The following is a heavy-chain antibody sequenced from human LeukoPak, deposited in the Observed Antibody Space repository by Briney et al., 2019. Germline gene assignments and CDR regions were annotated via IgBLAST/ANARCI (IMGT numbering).Heavy chain of an antibody. CDR1: GFTVSSNY. CDR3: AYAEVTTSFDY. D-gene: IGHD4-11*01. Sequence: GGSLRLSCAASGFTVSSNYMSWVRQAPGKGLEWVSVIYSGGSTYYADSVKGRFTISRDNSKNTLYLQMNSLRAEDTAVYYCAYAEVTTSFDYWGQGTLVTVSS. CDR2: IYSGGST. J-gene: IGHJ4*02. V-gene: IGHV3-53*01.